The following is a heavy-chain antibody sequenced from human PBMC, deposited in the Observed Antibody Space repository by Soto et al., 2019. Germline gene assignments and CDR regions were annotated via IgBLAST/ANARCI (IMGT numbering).Heavy chain of an antibody. D-gene: IGHD2-15*01. CDR3: ARADCTGAYCYSWPFNYGVDV. Sequence: QVQLVECGGGVVQPGGSLRLSCTTSGFTFNTYGMHWVRQAPGKGLEWVAIIWYDGSNKYYADSVKGRFTISRDNSKNTLYLQMNSLRAEDTALYYCARADCTGAYCYSWPFNYGVDVWGQGTTVTVSS. J-gene: IGHJ6*02. V-gene: IGHV3-33*08. CDR2: IWYDGSNK. CDR1: GFTFNTYG.